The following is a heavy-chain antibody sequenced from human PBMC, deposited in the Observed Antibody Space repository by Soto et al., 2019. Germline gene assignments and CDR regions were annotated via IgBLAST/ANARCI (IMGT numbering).Heavy chain of an antibody. V-gene: IGHV3-74*01. J-gene: IGHJ4*02. Sequence: PGGSLRISCAASGFTFSSYWMHWVRQAPGKGLVWVSRINSDGSSTSYADSVKGRFTISRDNAKNTLYLQMNSLRAEDTAVYYCARDPYPYYDFWSGQGGPDYWGQGTLVTVSS. CDR2: INSDGSST. CDR1: GFTFSSYW. D-gene: IGHD3-3*01. CDR3: ARDPYPYYDFWSGQGGPDY.